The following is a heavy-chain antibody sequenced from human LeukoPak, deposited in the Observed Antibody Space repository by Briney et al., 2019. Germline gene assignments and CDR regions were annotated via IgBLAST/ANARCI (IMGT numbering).Heavy chain of an antibody. CDR3: ARDDGSGSYNWFDP. CDR1: GFIFSHYS. V-gene: IGHV3-21*01. Sequence: PGGSLGLSCAASGFIFSHYSMNWVRQAPGKGLEWVSSISTSSRYIYYADSMKGRFTISRDNAKNSLYLQMNSLRVEDTAVYYCARDDGSGSYNWFDPWGQGTLVTVSS. CDR2: ISTSSRYI. J-gene: IGHJ5*02. D-gene: IGHD3-10*01.